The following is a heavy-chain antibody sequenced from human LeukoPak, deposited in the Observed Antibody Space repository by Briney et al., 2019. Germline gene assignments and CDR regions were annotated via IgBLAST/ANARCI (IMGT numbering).Heavy chain of an antibody. J-gene: IGHJ4*02. CDR3: AKDGLYYDGSEHVYYFDS. CDR2: IIYSGGAT. Sequence: GGSLRLSCAASGFTFSRSVMTWVRQGPGTGLEFVASIIYSGGATYYADSVKGRFTISRDNSKNTLYLQMNSLRAEDTALYYCAKDGLYYDGSEHVYYFDSWGQGTLVTVSS. CDR1: GFTFSRSV. V-gene: IGHV3-23*01. D-gene: IGHD3-22*01.